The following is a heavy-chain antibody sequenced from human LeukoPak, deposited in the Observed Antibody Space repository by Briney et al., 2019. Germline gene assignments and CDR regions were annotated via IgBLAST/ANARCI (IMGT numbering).Heavy chain of an antibody. CDR3: ATGGGGSYPIDY. V-gene: IGHV4-59*01. J-gene: IGHJ4*02. CDR2: IYYSGST. CDR1: GGSISSYY. D-gene: IGHD1-26*01. Sequence: SETLSLTCTDSGGSISSYYWSGIRQPPGKGLEWIGYIYYSGSTNHNPSLKSRVTISVDTSKNQFSLKLSSVTAADTAVYYCATGGGGSYPIDYWGQGTLVIVSS.